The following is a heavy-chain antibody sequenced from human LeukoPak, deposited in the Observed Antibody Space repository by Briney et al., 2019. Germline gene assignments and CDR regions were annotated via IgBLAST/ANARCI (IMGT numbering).Heavy chain of an antibody. V-gene: IGHV3-33*08. J-gene: IGHJ4*02. D-gene: IGHD3-22*01. CDR2: ILSDGSKE. Sequence: GGSLRLSCAASGFTFSIYAMSWVRQAPGKGLEWVAVILSDGSKEFYTDSVKGRFTISRDNSKNTLYLQMNSLRAEDTAVYYCVRADDRPDNGLDYWGQGTLVTVSS. CDR1: GFTFSIYA. CDR3: VRADDRPDNGLDY.